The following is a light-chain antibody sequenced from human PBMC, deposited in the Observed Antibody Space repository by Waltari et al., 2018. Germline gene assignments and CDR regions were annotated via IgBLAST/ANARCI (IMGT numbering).Light chain of an antibody. J-gene: IGLJ3*02. CDR1: ISNIGNNY. CDR3: AAWDSSLSGWA. Sequence: QSVLTQPHSMSAAPGQRVTVSYSGSISNIGNNYFSWEQQLPGTAPKLLLYEDYRRPSGIPDRFSGSKSGTSATLGITGLQTGDEADYYCAAWDSSLSGWAFGGVTMLTVL. V-gene: IGLV1-51*02. CDR2: EDY.